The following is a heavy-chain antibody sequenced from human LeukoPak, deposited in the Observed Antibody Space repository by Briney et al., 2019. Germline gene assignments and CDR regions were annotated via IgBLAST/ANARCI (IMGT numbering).Heavy chain of an antibody. CDR1: GFTFSSYE. Sequence: GGSLRLSCAASGFTFSSYEMNWVRQAPGKGLEWVSYISSGGIIYYSDSVKGRFTISRDNAKNSLYLQMNSLRAEDTALYYCARGSGYDILTGDVWGQGTTVTVSS. V-gene: IGHV3-48*03. CDR3: ARGSGYDILTGDV. J-gene: IGHJ6*02. CDR2: ISSGGII. D-gene: IGHD3-9*01.